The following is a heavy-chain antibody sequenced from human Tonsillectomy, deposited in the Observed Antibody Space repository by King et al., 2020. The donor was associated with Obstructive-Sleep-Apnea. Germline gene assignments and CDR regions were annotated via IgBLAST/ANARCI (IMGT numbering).Heavy chain of an antibody. D-gene: IGHD2/OR15-2a*01. Sequence: VKLVESGGVVVQPGGSLRLSCAASGFTFDDYAMHWVRQAPGKGLEWVSLISWDGGNTYYADSVKGRFTISRDNSKNSLYLQMNSLRAEDTALYYCAKDINSGAPYWGQGTLVTVSS. CDR2: ISWDGGNT. J-gene: IGHJ4*02. V-gene: IGHV3-43D*03. CDR3: AKDINSGAPY. CDR1: GFTFDDYA.